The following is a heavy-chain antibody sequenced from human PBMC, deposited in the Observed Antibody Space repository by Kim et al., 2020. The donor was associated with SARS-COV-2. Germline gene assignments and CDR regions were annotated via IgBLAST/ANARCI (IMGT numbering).Heavy chain of an antibody. Sequence: ASVKDSCKTSGHFFTRDSIHWVRQAPGQGLEWMGGIDCGNGNTIYSQKFQGRVTFTTDTSASTAYMELSFLRSEDSAVYYCLGGFYFDYWGQGTLVTVSS. J-gene: IGHJ4*02. CDR3: LGGFYFDY. D-gene: IGHD3-16*01. CDR2: IDCGNGNT. CDR1: GHFFTRDS. V-gene: IGHV1-3*01.